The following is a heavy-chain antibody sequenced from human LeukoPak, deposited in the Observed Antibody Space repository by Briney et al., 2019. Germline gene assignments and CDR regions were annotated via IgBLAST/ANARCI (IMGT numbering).Heavy chain of an antibody. V-gene: IGHV3-21*01. CDR1: GFTFSSYS. D-gene: IGHD2-2*01. J-gene: IGHJ4*02. CDR3: ARGHCTSTSCYPAY. CDR2: ISSGSSYI. Sequence: PGGSLRLSCAASGFTFSSYSMIWVRQAPGMGLEWVSSISSGSSYIYYADSVKGRFTISRDNAKNSLYLQMNSLRAEDTAVYYCARGHCTSTSCYPAYWGQETLVTVSS.